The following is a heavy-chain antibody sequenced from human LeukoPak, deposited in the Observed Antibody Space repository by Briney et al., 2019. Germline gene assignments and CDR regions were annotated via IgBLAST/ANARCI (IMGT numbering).Heavy chain of an antibody. CDR2: MYHSGDA. CDR3: ARAQWELLGGDDAFDI. D-gene: IGHD1-26*01. V-gene: IGHV4-38-2*02. J-gene: IGHJ3*02. CDR1: GYYISNGYY. Sequence: PSETLSLTCSVSGYYISNGYYWGWIRQPPGKGLEWIASMYHSGDAHYNPSLKSRVTMSIDTSKNQFSLRLSSVTASDTAVYYCARAQWELLGGDDAFDIWGQGTMVTVSS.